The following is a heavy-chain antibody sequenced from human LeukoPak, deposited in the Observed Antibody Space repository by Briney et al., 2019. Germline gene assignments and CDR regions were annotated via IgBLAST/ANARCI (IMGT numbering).Heavy chain of an antibody. Sequence: QTGGSLRLSCAASGFTFSSYSMNWVRQAPGKGLEWVSYISSFSGTSNYADSVKGRFTISRDNAKNSLYLQMSSLRAEDTAVYYCARGQRAHVEWSNYMDVWGKGTTVIVSS. V-gene: IGHV3-48*01. J-gene: IGHJ6*03. D-gene: IGHD3-3*01. CDR2: ISSFSGTS. CDR3: ARGQRAHVEWSNYMDV. CDR1: GFTFSSYS.